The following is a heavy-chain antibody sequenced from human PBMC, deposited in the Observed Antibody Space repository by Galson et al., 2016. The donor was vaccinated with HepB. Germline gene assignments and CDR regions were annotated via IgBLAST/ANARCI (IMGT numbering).Heavy chain of an antibody. V-gene: IGHV3-11*01. CDR3: ARDVNNWTGDRRLFDF. D-gene: IGHD1-1*01. Sequence: SLRLSCAASGLTFNDFYMSWIRQPPGKGLEWISYISHSGNTRKYADSVKGRFTISRDNNKNSVYLQMNSLRAEDTALYYCARDVNNWTGDRRLFDFWGQGTLVAVSS. J-gene: IGHJ4*02. CDR2: ISHSGNTR. CDR1: GLTFNDFY.